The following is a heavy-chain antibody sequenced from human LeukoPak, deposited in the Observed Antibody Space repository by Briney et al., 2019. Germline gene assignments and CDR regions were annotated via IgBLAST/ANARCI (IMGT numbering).Heavy chain of an antibody. V-gene: IGHV4-59*01. Sequence: PSETLSLTCTVSGGSISSYYWSWIRQPPGKGLEWIGYISNSGNTNYNPSLKSRVTISVDTSTNQFPLKLSSVTAADTAVCYCARLNYYGSGTYYWFDPWGQGTLVTVSS. J-gene: IGHJ5*02. D-gene: IGHD3-10*01. CDR3: ARLNYYGSGTYYWFDP. CDR1: GGSISSYY. CDR2: ISNSGNT.